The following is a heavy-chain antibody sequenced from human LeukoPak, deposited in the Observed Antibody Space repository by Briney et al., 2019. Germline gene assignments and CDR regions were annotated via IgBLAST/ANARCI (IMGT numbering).Heavy chain of an antibody. Sequence: SVKVSCKASGGTFSSYAISWVRQAPGQGLEWMGGIIPIFGTANYAQKFQGRVTITADESTSTAYMELSSLRSEDTAVYYCARGSSRYYDFWSGYSPFDPWGQGTLVTVSS. D-gene: IGHD3-3*01. CDR3: ARGSSRYYDFWSGYSPFDP. CDR1: GGTFSSYA. CDR2: IIPIFGTA. V-gene: IGHV1-69*13. J-gene: IGHJ5*02.